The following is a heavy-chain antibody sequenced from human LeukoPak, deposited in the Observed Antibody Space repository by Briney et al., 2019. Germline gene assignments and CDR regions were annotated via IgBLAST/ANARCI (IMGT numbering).Heavy chain of an antibody. Sequence: ASVKVSCKASGYTFTGYYMHWVRQAPGQGLEWMGWINPNSGGTNYAQKFQGRVTMTRDTSISTAYMELSGLRSDDTAVYYCARWRIPARGTGLGHDYWGQGTLVTVSS. J-gene: IGHJ4*02. CDR3: ARWRIPARGTGLGHDY. V-gene: IGHV1-2*02. CDR1: GYTFTGYY. D-gene: IGHD2-15*01. CDR2: INPNSGGT.